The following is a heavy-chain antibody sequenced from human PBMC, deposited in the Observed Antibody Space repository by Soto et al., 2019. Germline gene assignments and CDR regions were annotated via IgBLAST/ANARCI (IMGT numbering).Heavy chain of an antibody. Sequence: SETLSLTCAVSSGSISSSNWWSWVRQPPGKGLEWIGEIYHSGSTNYNPSLKSRVTISVDKSKNQFSLKLSSVTAADTAVYYFASRNYDCIWGSYRYWFDPWGQGTLVTVSS. CDR1: SGSISSSNW. CDR3: ASRNYDCIWGSYRYWFDP. V-gene: IGHV4-4*02. CDR2: IYHSGST. J-gene: IGHJ5*02. D-gene: IGHD3-16*02.